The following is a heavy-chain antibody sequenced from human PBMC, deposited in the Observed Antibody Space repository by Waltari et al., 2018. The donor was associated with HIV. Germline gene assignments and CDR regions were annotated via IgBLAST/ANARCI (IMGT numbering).Heavy chain of an antibody. J-gene: IGHJ5*02. V-gene: IGHV4-34*01. Sequence: QVQLQQWGAGLLKPSETLSLTCAVYGGSFSGYYWSWIRQPPGKGLEWIGEINHSGITNANPSLKRRVTCSVDTSKNLFALKLSSVTAAATAVYYCARGADIVVVPAGSPNWFDPWGQGTLVTVSS. CDR1: GGSFSGYY. D-gene: IGHD2-2*01. CDR3: ARGADIVVVPAGSPNWFDP. CDR2: INHSGIT.